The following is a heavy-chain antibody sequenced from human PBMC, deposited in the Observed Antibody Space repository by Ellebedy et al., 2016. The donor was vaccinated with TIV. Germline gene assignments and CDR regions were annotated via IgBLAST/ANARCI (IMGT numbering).Heavy chain of an antibody. Sequence: GGSLRLSXEASGFTFNSKWLSWVRQAPGKGLEWVGNINYDGSENYFVDSLKGRFTISRDNAKNSLFLQMNSLRADDTAVYYCALYDFWTGYSFVSWGQGTLVTVSS. CDR1: GFTFNSKW. CDR2: INYDGSEN. J-gene: IGHJ4*02. V-gene: IGHV3-7*01. CDR3: ALYDFWTGYSFVS. D-gene: IGHD3-3*01.